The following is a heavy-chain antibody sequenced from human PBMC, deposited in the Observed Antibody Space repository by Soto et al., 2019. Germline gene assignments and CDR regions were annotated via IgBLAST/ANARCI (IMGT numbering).Heavy chain of an antibody. CDR3: AKDPYVLRFLEWLSPDKFDY. Sequence: PGGSLRLSCAASGFTFSSYAMSWVRQAPGKGLEWVSAISGSGGSTYYADSVKGRFTISRGNSKNTLYLQMNSLRAEDTAVYYCAKDPYVLRFLEWLSPDKFDYWGQGTLVTVSS. V-gene: IGHV3-23*01. CDR2: ISGSGGST. CDR1: GFTFSSYA. D-gene: IGHD3-3*01. J-gene: IGHJ4*02.